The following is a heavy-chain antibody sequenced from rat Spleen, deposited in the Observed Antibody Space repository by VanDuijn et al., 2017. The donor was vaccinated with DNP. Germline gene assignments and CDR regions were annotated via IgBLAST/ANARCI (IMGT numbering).Heavy chain of an antibody. CDR3: AKNSGYYFDY. CDR1: GFTFSKYG. CDR2: ISTNGGNS. Sequence: EVQLVESGGGLVQPGRSLKLSCAASGFTFSKYGMAWVRQAPTQGLEWVASISTNGGNSYYRDSVKGRFTISRDNAKSSLYLQMNSLKSEDTATYYCAKNSGYYFDYWGQGVMVPVSS. V-gene: IGHV5S13*01. J-gene: IGHJ2*01. D-gene: IGHD4-3*01.